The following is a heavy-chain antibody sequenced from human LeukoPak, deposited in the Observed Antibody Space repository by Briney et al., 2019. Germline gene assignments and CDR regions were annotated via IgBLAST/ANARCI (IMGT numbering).Heavy chain of an antibody. Sequence: PSETLSLTCTVSGGSIGGYYWSWIRQPPGKGLEWIGYIYTTGRTNYNPSLKSRVTISVDTSKNQFSLKLSSVTAADTAVYYCARHTYYYDSSGYYSTQDFDYWGQGTLVTVSS. J-gene: IGHJ4*02. CDR1: GGSIGGYY. CDR3: ARHTYYYDSSGYYSTQDFDY. V-gene: IGHV4-4*08. D-gene: IGHD3-22*01. CDR2: IYTTGRT.